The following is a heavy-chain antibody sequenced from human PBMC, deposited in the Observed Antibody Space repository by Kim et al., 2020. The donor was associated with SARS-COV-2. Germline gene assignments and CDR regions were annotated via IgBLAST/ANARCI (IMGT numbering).Heavy chain of an antibody. CDR2: IKEDGNEK. Sequence: GGSLRLSCAASGFTFSSYWMSWVRQAPGKGLEWVADIKEDGNEKSYVDSVKGRFTISRDNAKNSLYLQLKSLRAEDSAVYYCASKSGSDLGAFAIWGQGT. V-gene: IGHV3-7*01. D-gene: IGHD5-12*01. J-gene: IGHJ3*02. CDR3: ASKSGSDLGAFAI. CDR1: GFTFSSYW.